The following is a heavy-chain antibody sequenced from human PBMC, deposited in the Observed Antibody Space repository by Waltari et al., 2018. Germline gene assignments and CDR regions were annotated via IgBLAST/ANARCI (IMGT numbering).Heavy chain of an antibody. J-gene: IGHJ5*02. D-gene: IGHD3-22*01. CDR1: GGSFSGYY. V-gene: IGHV4-34*01. CDR3: ARGGLYGSSSYSPLAGWFDP. CDR2: INHSGST. Sequence: QVQLQQWGAGLLKPSETLSLTCAVYGGSFSGYYWSWIRQPPGKGLEWIGEINHSGSTNYNPSLKSRVTISVDTSKNQFSLKLSSVTAADTAVYYCARGGLYGSSSYSPLAGWFDPWGQGTLVTVSS.